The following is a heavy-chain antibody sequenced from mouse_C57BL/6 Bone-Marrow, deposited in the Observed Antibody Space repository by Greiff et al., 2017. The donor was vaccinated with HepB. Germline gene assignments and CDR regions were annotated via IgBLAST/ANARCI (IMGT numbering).Heavy chain of an antibody. CDR2: INPNNGGT. V-gene: IGHV1-18*01. J-gene: IGHJ3*01. Sequence: SGPELVKPGASVKISCKASGYTFTDYNMDWVKQSHGKSLEWIGDINPNNGGTIYNQKFKGKATLTVDKASSTAYMELRSLTSEDSAVYFCARRGPAWFAYWGQGTVVTVSA. CDR3: ARRGPAWFAY. CDR1: GYTFTDYN.